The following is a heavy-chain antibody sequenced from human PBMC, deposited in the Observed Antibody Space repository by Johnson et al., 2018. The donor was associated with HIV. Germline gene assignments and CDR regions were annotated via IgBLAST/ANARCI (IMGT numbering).Heavy chain of an antibody. J-gene: IGHJ3*02. Sequence: QVQLVESGGGVVQPGGSLRLSCVASGFIFSSNYMNWVRQAPGQGLEWISGINWNGASTGYADYVKGRFTISRDNSKNTLYLQMNSLRAEDTAVDYCARDHEAVPGAFDIWGQGTMVTVSS. CDR2: INWNGAST. CDR3: ARDHEAVPGAFDI. D-gene: IGHD1-1*01. V-gene: IGHV3-NL1*01. CDR1: GFIFSSNY.